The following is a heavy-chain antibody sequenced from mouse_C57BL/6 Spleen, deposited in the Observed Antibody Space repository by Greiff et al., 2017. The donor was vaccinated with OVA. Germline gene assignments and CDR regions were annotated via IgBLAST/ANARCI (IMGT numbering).Heavy chain of an antibody. CDR2: ISSGSSTI. D-gene: IGHD4-1*01. CDR1: GFTFSDYG. Sequence: EVKLVESGGGLVKPGGSLKLSCAASGFTFSDYGMHWVRQAPEKGLEWVAYISSGSSTIYYADTVKGRFTISRDNAKNTLFLQMTSLRSEDTAMYYCARGPLGTFYYWGQGTTLTVSS. V-gene: IGHV5-17*01. CDR3: ARGPLGTFYY. J-gene: IGHJ2*01.